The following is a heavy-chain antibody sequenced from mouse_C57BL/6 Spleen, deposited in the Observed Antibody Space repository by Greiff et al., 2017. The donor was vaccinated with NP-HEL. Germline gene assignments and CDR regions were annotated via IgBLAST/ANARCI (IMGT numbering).Heavy chain of an antibody. CDR3: ARCRCDVGGFEY. CDR1: GFTFTDYY. Sequence: EVQLVESGGGLVQPGGSLSLSCAASGFTFTDYYMSWVRQSPGKALEWVGFIRNKANGYTTEYSASVKGRFTISRDTSQSILYLQMNALRAEDSATYYCARCRCDVGGFEYWGKGTTLTAAS. J-gene: IGHJ2*01. V-gene: IGHV7-3*01. CDR2: IRNKANGYTT.